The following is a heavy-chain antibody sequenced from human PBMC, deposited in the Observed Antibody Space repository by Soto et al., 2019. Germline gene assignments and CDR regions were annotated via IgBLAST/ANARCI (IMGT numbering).Heavy chain of an antibody. V-gene: IGHV1-18*01. CDR2: INAYNGNT. Sequence: QVQLVQSGAEVKKPGASVKVSCKASGYTFTSYGISWVRQAPGQGLEWMGWINAYNGNTNYAQKLQGRVTMTTDTPTSTAYMGRRSLSSDATAVYYCARVLPPFDPWGQGTLVTVSS. CDR3: ARVLPPFDP. J-gene: IGHJ5*02. CDR1: GYTFTSYG.